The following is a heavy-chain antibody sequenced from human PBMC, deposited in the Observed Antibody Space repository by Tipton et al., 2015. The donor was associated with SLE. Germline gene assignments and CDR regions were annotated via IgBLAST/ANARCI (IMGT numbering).Heavy chain of an antibody. CDR3: TRDEPAPPQV. J-gene: IGHJ4*02. CDR1: GGSISSGSYY. V-gene: IGHV4-61*02. Sequence: LRLSCTVSGGSISSGSYYWSWIRQPAGKRLEWIGRISASGSTTYNPSLRSRVTISVDTSKNQFSLKLSSVAAADTAVYFCTRDEPAPPQVWGQGTLVTVSS. CDR2: ISASGST.